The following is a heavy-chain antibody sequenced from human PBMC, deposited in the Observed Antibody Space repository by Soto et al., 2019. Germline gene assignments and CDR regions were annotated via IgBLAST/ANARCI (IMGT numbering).Heavy chain of an antibody. CDR2: INHSGST. J-gene: IGHJ5*02. CDR3: ARGYDILTGYYMRWFDP. Sequence: QVQLQQWGAGLLKPSETLSLTCVVYGGSFSGYYWSWIRQPPGKGLEWIGEINHSGSTNYNPSLKSRVTISVDTSKNQFSLKLSSVTAADTAVYYCARGYDILTGYYMRWFDPWGQGTLVTVSS. D-gene: IGHD3-9*01. V-gene: IGHV4-34*01. CDR1: GGSFSGYY.